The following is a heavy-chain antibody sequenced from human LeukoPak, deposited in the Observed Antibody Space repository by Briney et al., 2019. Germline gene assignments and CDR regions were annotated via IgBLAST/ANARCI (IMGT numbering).Heavy chain of an antibody. CDR1: GGSISSGPYY. J-gene: IGHJ4*02. D-gene: IGHD5-12*01. V-gene: IGHV4-39*01. CDR2: IYYGENT. Sequence: ASETLTLTCTVSGGSISSGPYYWGWIRQPPGKGLEWIGNIYYGENTYYNPSLKSRVTISVDTSKNQFSLRLSSVTAADTAVYYCARRGGYSGYGPFDYWGQGTLVTVSS. CDR3: ARRGGYSGYGPFDY.